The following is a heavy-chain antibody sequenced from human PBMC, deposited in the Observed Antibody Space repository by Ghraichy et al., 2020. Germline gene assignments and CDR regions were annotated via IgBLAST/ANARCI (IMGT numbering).Heavy chain of an antibody. Sequence: ASVKVSCKASGYTFTSYGISWVRQAPGQGLEWMGWISAYNGNTNYAQKLQGRVTMTTDTSTSTAYMELRSLRSDDTAVYYCARDMYSGSYPGVLDYWGQGTLVTVSS. D-gene: IGHD1-26*01. V-gene: IGHV1-18*04. J-gene: IGHJ4*02. CDR1: GYTFTSYG. CDR3: ARDMYSGSYPGVLDY. CDR2: ISAYNGNT.